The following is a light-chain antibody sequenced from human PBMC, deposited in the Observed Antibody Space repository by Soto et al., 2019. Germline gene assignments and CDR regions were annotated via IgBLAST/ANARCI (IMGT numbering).Light chain of an antibody. J-gene: IGLJ2*01. CDR2: DVS. V-gene: IGLV2-11*01. Sequence: QLVLTQPRSVSGSPGQSVTISCTGTSSDVGGYNYVSWYQQHPGKAPKLMIYDVSKRPSGVPDRFSGSKSGNTASLTISGLQAEDEADYYCCSYAGSYTFVVFGGGTKVTGL. CDR3: CSYAGSYTFVV. CDR1: SSDVGGYNY.